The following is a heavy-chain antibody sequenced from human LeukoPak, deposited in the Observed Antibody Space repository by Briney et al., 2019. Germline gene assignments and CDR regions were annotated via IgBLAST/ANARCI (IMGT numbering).Heavy chain of an antibody. CDR3: ARGTIFGVVIKSMDV. CDR2: INPNSGGT. Sequence: ASVKVSCKASGYTFTGYYMHWVRQAPGQGLEWMGWINPNSGGTNYAQKFQGRVTMTRDTSISTAYMELRSLRSDDTAVYYCARGTIFGVVIKSMDVWGQGTTVTVSS. J-gene: IGHJ6*02. CDR1: GYTFTGYY. D-gene: IGHD3-3*01. V-gene: IGHV1-2*02.